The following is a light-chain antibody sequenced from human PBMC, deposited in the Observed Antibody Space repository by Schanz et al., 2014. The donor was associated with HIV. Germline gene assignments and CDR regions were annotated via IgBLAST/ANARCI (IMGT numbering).Light chain of an antibody. CDR2: DVS. Sequence: QSVLTQPASVSGSPGQSITISCTGTSSDVGADNSVSWYQQHPGKAPKLMIYDVSNRPSGVSNRFSGSKSGNTASLTISGLQAEDEADYYCSSYTSSSTVVFGGGTKLTVL. CDR1: SSDVGADNS. CDR3: SSYTSSSTVV. J-gene: IGLJ2*01. V-gene: IGLV2-14*03.